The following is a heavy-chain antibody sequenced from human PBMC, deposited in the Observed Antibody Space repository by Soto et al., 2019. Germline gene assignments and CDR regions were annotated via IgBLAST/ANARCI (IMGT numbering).Heavy chain of an antibody. V-gene: IGHV4-39*01. D-gene: IGHD2-15*01. CDR1: DGKSRTIGDC. CDR3: VGHRYCSGATCYHLDNWFDP. J-gene: IGHJ5*02. CDR2: ISYSGST. Sequence: TVADGKSRTIGDCWSIIHKPPGKGLEWIATISYSGSTYYNPSLQSRVTMSVDTSKNQFSLNLSSVTAADTAVYFCVGHRYCSGATCYHLDNWFDPWGRGTLVTVSS.